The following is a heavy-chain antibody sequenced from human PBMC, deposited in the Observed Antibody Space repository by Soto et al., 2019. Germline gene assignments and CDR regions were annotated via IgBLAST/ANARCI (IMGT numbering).Heavy chain of an antibody. CDR3: VKDESINWYSGHFRH. Sequence: EVQLVESGGGLVQPGRSLRLSCAASGFTFDDYAMHWVRQVPGKGLEWVSGINCKSGSIGYADSVKGRFAISRDNAKNSLHLQMNSLRAEDTAFYYGVKDESINWYSGHFRHWGQGTLVTVSS. D-gene: IGHD6-13*01. CDR1: GFTFDDYA. CDR2: INCKSGSI. V-gene: IGHV3-9*01. J-gene: IGHJ1*01.